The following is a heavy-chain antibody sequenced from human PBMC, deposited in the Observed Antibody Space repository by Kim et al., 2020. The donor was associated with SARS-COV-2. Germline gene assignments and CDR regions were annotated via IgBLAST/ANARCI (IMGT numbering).Heavy chain of an antibody. CDR3: ARGRGAAAGLSPYY. CDR2: FYYTGST. V-gene: IGHV4-59*01. CDR1: GGSISSYY. D-gene: IGHD6-13*01. J-gene: IGHJ4*02. Sequence: SETLSLTCTVSGGSISSYYWSWIRQPPGKGLEWIGYFYYTGSTNYNPSLKSRVTISVDTSKNQFSLKLSSVTAADTAVYYCARGRGAAAGLSPYYWGQGTLVTVSS.